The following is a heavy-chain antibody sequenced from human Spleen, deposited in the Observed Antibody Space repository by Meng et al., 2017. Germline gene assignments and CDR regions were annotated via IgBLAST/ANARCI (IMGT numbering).Heavy chain of an antibody. Sequence: GESLKISCEGSAFSFSSYALTWVRRAPGKGLEWVSTISPGGGNTYYADSVKGRFTVSRDKFKNTLYLQMNSLRAEDTAMYYCARDDCTATNCYDLHWYFDLWGRGTLVTVSS. J-gene: IGHJ2*01. D-gene: IGHD2-2*01. CDR3: ARDDCTATNCYDLHWYFDL. V-gene: IGHV3-23*01. CDR2: ISPGGGNT. CDR1: AFSFSSYA.